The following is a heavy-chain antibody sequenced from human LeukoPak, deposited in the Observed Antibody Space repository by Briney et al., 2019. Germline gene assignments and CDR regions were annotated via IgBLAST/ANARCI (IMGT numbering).Heavy chain of an antibody. D-gene: IGHD1-26*01. CDR3: SKTSKLGPTEIDF. CDR1: GFIFSSYA. Sequence: GGSLRLSCAASGFIFSSYAMSWVRQAPGKGLEWVSAISTSGSSTDYVDSVQGRFTISRDNSKRTLYLQMNSLRAEDTAIYYCSKTSKLGPTEIDFWGQGALVTVSS. CDR2: ISTSGSST. J-gene: IGHJ4*02. V-gene: IGHV3-23*01.